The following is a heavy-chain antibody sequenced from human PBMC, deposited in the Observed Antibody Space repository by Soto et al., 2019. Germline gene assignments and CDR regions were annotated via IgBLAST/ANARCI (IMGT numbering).Heavy chain of an antibody. J-gene: IGHJ4*02. CDR2: IYHSGST. CDR1: GYSISSGYY. D-gene: IGHD4-17*01. CDR3: ARDGYGDYHYFDY. V-gene: IGHV4-38-2*02. Sequence: PSETLSLTCAVSGYSISSGYYWGWIRQPPGKGLEWIGSIYHSGSTYYNPSLKSRVTISVDTSKNQFSLKLSSVTAADTAVYYYARDGYGDYHYFDYWGQGTLVTVSS.